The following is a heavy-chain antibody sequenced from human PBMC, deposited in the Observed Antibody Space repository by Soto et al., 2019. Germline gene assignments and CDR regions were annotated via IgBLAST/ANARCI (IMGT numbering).Heavy chain of an antibody. Sequence: SETLSLTCAVYGGSFSGYYWSWIRQPPGKGLEWIGEINHSGSTNYNPSLKSRVTISVDTSKNQFSLKLSSVTAADTAVYYCARGLSPRLGYYYYYMDVWGKGTTVTVS. J-gene: IGHJ6*03. D-gene: IGHD3-16*01. V-gene: IGHV4-34*01. CDR1: GGSFSGYY. CDR3: ARGLSPRLGYYYYYMDV. CDR2: INHSGST.